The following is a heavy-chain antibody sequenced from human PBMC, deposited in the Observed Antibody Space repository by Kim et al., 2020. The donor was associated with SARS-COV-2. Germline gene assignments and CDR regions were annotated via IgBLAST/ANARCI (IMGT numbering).Heavy chain of an antibody. CDR1: GYTFTSYY. CDR2: INPSGGST. CDR3: ARGVVVAATHYYYGMDV. V-gene: IGHV1-46*01. Sequence: ASVKVSCKASGYTFTSYYMHWVRQAPGQGLEWMGIINPSGGSTSYAQKFQGRVTMTRDTSTSTVYMELSSLRSEDTAVYYCARGVVVAATHYYYGMDVWGQGTTGTVSS. J-gene: IGHJ6*02. D-gene: IGHD2-15*01.